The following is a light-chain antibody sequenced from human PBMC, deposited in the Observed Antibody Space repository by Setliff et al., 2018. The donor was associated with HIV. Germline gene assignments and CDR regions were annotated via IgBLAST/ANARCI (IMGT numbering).Light chain of an antibody. V-gene: IGLV2-11*01. Sequence: QSVLSQPRSVSGSPGQSVTISCTGTSSDVGGYNYVSWYQQHPGKAPKLMIYDVSKRPSGVSKRFSGSKSGNAASLTISGLQPDDEADYYCCSYAGSKTFDVFGTGT. CDR3: CSYAGSKTFDV. J-gene: IGLJ1*01. CDR1: SSDVGGYNY. CDR2: DVS.